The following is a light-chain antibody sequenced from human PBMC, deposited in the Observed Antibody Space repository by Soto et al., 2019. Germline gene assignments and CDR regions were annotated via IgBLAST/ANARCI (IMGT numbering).Light chain of an antibody. CDR2: GAS. CDR3: QQYNKWPLT. J-gene: IGKJ4*01. V-gene: IGKV3D-15*01. Sequence: EIVLTQSPGTLSLSPGESATLSCRASQSVTSNYLAWFQQRPGQDTRLLIYGASIRDTGIPDTVSGSGSGTEVTLTISSLQSEDFAVYYCQQYNKWPLTFGGGTKVDI. CDR1: QSVTSN.